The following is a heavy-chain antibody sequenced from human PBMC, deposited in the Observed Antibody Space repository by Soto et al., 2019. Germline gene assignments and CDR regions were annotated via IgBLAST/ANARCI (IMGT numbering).Heavy chain of an antibody. CDR3: ARVGMVRGVIITPSLYYFDY. CDR2: INHSGST. J-gene: IGHJ4*02. Sequence: SETLSLTCAVYGGSFSGYYWSWIRQPPGKGLEWIGEINHSGSTNYNPSLKSRVTISVDTSKNQFSLKLSSVTAADTAVYYCARVGMVRGVIITPSLYYFDYWGQGTLVTVSS. CDR1: GGSFSGYY. D-gene: IGHD3-10*01. V-gene: IGHV4-34*01.